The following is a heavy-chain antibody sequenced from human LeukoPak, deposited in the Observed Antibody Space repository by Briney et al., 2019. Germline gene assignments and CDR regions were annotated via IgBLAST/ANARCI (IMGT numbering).Heavy chain of an antibody. V-gene: IGHV3-20*01. Sequence: GGSLRLSCAASGFTFDDYGMSWVRQAPGKGLEWVSGINWNGGSTGYADSVKGRFTISRDNAKNSLYLQMNSLRAEDTALYHCARDDYGGNSEKAFDIWGQRTMVTVSS. CDR3: ARDDYGGNSEKAFDI. CDR1: GFTFDDYG. D-gene: IGHD4-23*01. J-gene: IGHJ3*02. CDR2: INWNGGST.